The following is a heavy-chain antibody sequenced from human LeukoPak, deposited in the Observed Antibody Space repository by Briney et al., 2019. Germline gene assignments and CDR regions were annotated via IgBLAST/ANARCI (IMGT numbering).Heavy chain of an antibody. J-gene: IGHJ6*03. D-gene: IGHD2-2*01. CDR1: GYSISSGYY. CDR3: AREEMGVPAANPYYYYYYMDV. CDR2: IYHSGST. Sequence: PSEALSLTCTVSGYSISSGYYWGWIRQPPGKGLEWIGSIYHSGSTYYNPSLKSRVTISVDTSKNQFSLKLSSVTAADTAVYYCAREEMGVPAANPYYYYYYMDVWGKGTMVTVSS. V-gene: IGHV4-38-2*02.